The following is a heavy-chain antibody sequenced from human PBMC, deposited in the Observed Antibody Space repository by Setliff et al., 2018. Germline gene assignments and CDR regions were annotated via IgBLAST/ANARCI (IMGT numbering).Heavy chain of an antibody. CDR2: VYWDGDQ. J-gene: IGHJ5*02. Sequence: SGPTLVNPTQTLTLTCTFSGFSLDTTGEGVGWIRQPPGKALEWLALVYWDGDQRYSPSLNSRLSITKDSSKSQVFLTMTNMDPVDTATYYCALRRGNEWHLVRWFDPWGPGIQVTVSS. CDR3: ALRRGNEWHLVRWFDP. V-gene: IGHV2-5*02. D-gene: IGHD6-6*01. CDR1: GFSLDTTGEG.